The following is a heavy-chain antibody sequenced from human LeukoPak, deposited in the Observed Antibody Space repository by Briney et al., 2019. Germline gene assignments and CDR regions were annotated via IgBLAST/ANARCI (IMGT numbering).Heavy chain of an antibody. D-gene: IGHD3-9*01. J-gene: IGHJ6*02. Sequence: SQTLSLTCAISGDSVSSNSAAWNWIRQSPSRGLEWLGKTYYRSKWYNDYAVSVKSRITINPDTSKNQFSLQLNSVTPEDTAVHYCARDVRGCDILTAYYCYYYGMDVWGQGTSVTVSS. V-gene: IGHV6-1*01. CDR3: ARDVRGCDILTAYYCYYYGMDV. CDR2: TYYRSKWYN. CDR1: GDSVSSNSAA.